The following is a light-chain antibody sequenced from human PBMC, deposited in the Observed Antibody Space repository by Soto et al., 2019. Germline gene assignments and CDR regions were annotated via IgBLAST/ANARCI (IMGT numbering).Light chain of an antibody. CDR3: SSQTSIATHVF. V-gene: IGLV2-14*01. CDR1: SSEVGAYDY. Sequence: QSALNQPASVSGSPGQSITMSCTGNSSEVGAYDYVSWYQQRPGKAPKLLIYEVRDRPSGISSRFSGSKAGNTASLTISGIQAEDEGDYYCSSQTSIATHVFFGGGTKTTVL. CDR2: EVR. J-gene: IGLJ2*01.